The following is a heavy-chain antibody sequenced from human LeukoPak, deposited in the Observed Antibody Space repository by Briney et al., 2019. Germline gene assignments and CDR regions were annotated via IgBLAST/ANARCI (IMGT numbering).Heavy chain of an antibody. J-gene: IGHJ3*02. D-gene: IGHD2-21*01. CDR3: TRDAGLFGFDI. CDR1: GGSISSYY. CDR2: IYYSGST. V-gene: IGHV4-59*01. Sequence: SETLSLTCTVSGGSISSYYWSWIRQPPGKGLEWIGYIYYSGSTNYNPSLKSRVTISVDTSKNQFSLKLSSVTAADTAVYYCTRDAGLFGFDIWGQGTMVTVSA.